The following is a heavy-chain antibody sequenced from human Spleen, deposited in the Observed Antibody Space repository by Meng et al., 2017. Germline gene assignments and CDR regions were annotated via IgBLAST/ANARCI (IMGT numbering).Heavy chain of an antibody. J-gene: IGHJ4*02. V-gene: IGHV3-23*01. CDR3: ARDYSDFDY. Sequence: GESLKISCAASEFTFSSSAMSWVRQAPGRGLEWVSGISGGGGTTYYADSVKGRFTISRDNAKNSLYLQMNSLRAEDTAVYYCARDYSDFDYWCQGTLVTGSS. D-gene: IGHD2-15*01. CDR1: EFTFSSSA. CDR2: ISGGGGTT.